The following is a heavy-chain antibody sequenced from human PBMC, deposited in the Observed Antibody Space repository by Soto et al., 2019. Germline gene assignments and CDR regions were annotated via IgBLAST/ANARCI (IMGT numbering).Heavy chain of an antibody. J-gene: IGHJ4*02. V-gene: IGHV1-18*01. CDR1: GYTFDNYG. CDR3: AIDLEIWGGYFEN. CDR2: INAFNGNK. D-gene: IGHD3-3*01. Sequence: QVQLVQSGAEVKKPGASVKVSCEASGYTFDNYGFSWVRQAPGQGLEWMGWINAFNGNKNYARKFQGRVTMTTDPSTSTVYMELRRLGSDDTAVYYYAIDLEIWGGYFENWGQGTLVTVSS.